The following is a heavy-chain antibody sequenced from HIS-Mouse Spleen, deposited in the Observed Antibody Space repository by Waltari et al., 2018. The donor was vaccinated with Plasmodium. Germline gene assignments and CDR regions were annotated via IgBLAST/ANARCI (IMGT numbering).Heavy chain of an antibody. V-gene: IGHV4-59*01. J-gene: IGHJ3*02. CDR2: IYYSGST. CDR3: ARVGRRIWGAFDI. D-gene: IGHD3-16*01. CDR1: GGSISSYY. Sequence: QVQLQESGPGLVKPSEPLSPTCTVSGGSISSYYWSWIRQPPGKGLEWIGYIYYSGSTNYNPSLKSRVTISVDTSKNQFSLKLSSVTAADTAVYYCARVGRRIWGAFDIWGQGTMVTVSS.